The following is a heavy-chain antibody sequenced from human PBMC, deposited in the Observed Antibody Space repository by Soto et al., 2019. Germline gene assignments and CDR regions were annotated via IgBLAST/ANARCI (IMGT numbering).Heavy chain of an antibody. CDR2: ISGGGSST. V-gene: IGHV3-23*01. D-gene: IGHD2-15*01. CDR3: AKDVGQVVSGLDH. CDR1: GFTFSSYA. Sequence: VQLLESGGELVQPGGSLRLSCAASGFTFSSYAMSWVRQAPGKGLEWVSSISGGGSSTDYADSVRGRFTASRDNSKNTLYLQMNSLRAEDTAVYYCAKDVGQVVSGLDHWGLGTLVTVSS. J-gene: IGHJ4*02.